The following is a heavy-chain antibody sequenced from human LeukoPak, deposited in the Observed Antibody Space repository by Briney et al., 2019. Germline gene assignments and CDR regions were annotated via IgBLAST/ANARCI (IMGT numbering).Heavy chain of an antibody. CDR2: IYHSGST. CDR3: PRDRVLLSPTTRVNWYFDL. J-gene: IGHJ2*01. Sequence: LSLTCAVYGGSFSGYSWSWIRQPPGKGLEWIGYIYHSGSTYYNPSLKSRVTISVDRSKNQFSLKLSSVTAADTAVYYCPRDRVLLSPTTRVNWYFDLWGRGTLVTVSS. CDR1: GGSFSGYS. D-gene: IGHD3-10*01. V-gene: IGHV4-30-2*01.